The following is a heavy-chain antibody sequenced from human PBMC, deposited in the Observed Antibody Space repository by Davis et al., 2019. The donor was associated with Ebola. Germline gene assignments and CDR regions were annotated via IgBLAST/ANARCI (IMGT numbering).Heavy chain of an antibody. CDR2: IYYRGST. Sequence: MPSNPLSSPFHAPGCSIIPYSWGWIRQPPGKGRAWTGSIYYRGSTYYNPSLKSRVTISVDTSKNQFSLKLSSVTAADTAVYYCARGEPYGGYRLGYWGQRTLVTVAS. J-gene: IGHJ4*02. CDR3: ARGEPYGGYRLGY. D-gene: IGHD5-12*01. CDR1: GCSIIPYS. V-gene: IGHV4-39*07.